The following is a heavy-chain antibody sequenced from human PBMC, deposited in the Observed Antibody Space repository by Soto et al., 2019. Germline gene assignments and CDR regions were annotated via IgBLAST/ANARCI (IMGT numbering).Heavy chain of an antibody. V-gene: IGHV3-30*18. D-gene: IGHD3-22*01. CDR1: GFTFSSYG. CDR2: ISYDGSNK. J-gene: IGHJ4*02. CDR3: AKVGDYYDSKTHYYFDY. Sequence: GGSLRLSCAASGFTFSSYGMHWVRQAPGKGLEWVAVISYDGSNKYYADSVKGRFTISRDNSKNTLHLQMNSLRAEDTAVYYCAKVGDYYDSKTHYYFDYWGQGTLVTVSS.